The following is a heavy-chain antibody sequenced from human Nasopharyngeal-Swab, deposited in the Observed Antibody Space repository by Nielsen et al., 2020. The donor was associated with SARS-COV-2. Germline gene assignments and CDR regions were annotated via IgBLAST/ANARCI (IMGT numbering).Heavy chain of an antibody. D-gene: IGHD6-13*01. CDR3: AKELYSSSHYQIFDY. Sequence: GGSLRLSCAASGFTFSSYSMNWVRQAPGKGLEWVSYISSSSSTIYYADSVKGRFTISRDNAKNTLYLQMNSLRAEDTAVYYCAKELYSSSHYQIFDYWGQGTLVTVSS. CDR1: GFTFSSYS. V-gene: IGHV3-48*01. J-gene: IGHJ4*02. CDR2: ISSSSSTI.